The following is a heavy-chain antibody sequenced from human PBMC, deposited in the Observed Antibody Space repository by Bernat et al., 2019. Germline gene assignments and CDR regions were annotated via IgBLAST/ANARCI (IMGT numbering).Heavy chain of an antibody. CDR2: ISYDGDKK. D-gene: IGHD6-13*01. CDR3: AKDRSSSWTFDY. J-gene: IGHJ4*02. V-gene: IGHV3-30*18. Sequence: QVQLVESVGGVVQPGRPLRLSCAASGFTFSSDGMHWVRQAPGKGLEWVTFISYDGDKKYYADSVKGRFTISRDNSKNTLSLQMSSLRAEDTAVYYCAKDRSSSWTFDYWGQGTLVTVSS. CDR1: GFTFSSDG.